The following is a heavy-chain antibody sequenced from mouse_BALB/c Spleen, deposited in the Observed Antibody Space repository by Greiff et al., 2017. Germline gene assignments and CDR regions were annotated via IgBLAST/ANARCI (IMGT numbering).Heavy chain of an antibody. CDR3: ARCAGRSAYYYAMGD. V-gene: IGHV3-2*02. CDR2: LSYSGST. CDR1: GYSITSDYA. Sequence: DVMLVESGPGLVKPSQSLSLTCTASGYSITSDYAWYWIRQFPGNKLEWMGYLSYSGSTSYNPSLKSRIPITRDTAKNQFFLQLNAVTTEDTATYYGARCAGRSAYYYAMGDWGQGTSVTVAS. J-gene: IGHJ4*01. D-gene: IGHD1-1*01.